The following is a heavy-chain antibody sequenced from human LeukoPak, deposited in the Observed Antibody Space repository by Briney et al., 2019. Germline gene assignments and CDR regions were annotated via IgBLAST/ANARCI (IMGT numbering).Heavy chain of an antibody. Sequence: PSETLSLTCTVSGGSISSGGYYWSWIRQHPGKGLEWIGYIYYSGSTYYNPSLKSRVTISVDTSKNQFSLKLSSVTAADTAVYYCAREGPEYSGYDWAPPGGFDIWGQGTMVTVSS. CDR2: IYYSGST. CDR1: GGSISSGGYY. V-gene: IGHV4-31*03. CDR3: AREGPEYSGYDWAPPGGFDI. D-gene: IGHD5-12*01. J-gene: IGHJ3*02.